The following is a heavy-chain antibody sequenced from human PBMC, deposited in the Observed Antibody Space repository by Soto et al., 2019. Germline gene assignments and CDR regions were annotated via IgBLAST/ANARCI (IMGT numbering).Heavy chain of an antibody. J-gene: IGHJ4*02. Sequence: QVQLVESGGGVVQPGRSLRLSCAASGFTFSSYGMHWVRQAPGKGLEWVAVISYDGSNKYYADSVKGRFTISRDNSKNTLYLQMYSLRAEDTAVYYCAKDILTGYYRPYFDYWGQGTLVTVSS. CDR1: GFTFSSYG. V-gene: IGHV3-30*18. D-gene: IGHD3-9*01. CDR2: ISYDGSNK. CDR3: AKDILTGYYRPYFDY.